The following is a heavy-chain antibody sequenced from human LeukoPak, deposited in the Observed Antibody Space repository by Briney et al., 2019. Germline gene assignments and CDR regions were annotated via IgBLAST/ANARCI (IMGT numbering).Heavy chain of an antibody. Sequence: GGSLRLSCSASGFSFSSYTMTWVRQAPGKGLEWVANIKQDGSEKYYVDSVKGRFTISRDNAKNSLYLQMNSLRAEDTAVYYCARVVLGPDYWGQGTLVTVSS. CDR3: ARVVLGPDY. V-gene: IGHV3-7*01. J-gene: IGHJ4*02. D-gene: IGHD6-6*01. CDR2: IKQDGSEK. CDR1: GFSFSSYT.